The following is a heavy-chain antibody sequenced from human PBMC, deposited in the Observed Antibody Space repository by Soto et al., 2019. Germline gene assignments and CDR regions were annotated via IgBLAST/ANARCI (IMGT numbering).Heavy chain of an antibody. CDR3: ERDYEQIPAYTGAFDI. CDR1: GGTFSSSA. V-gene: IGHV1-69*01. D-gene: IGHD5-12*01. CDR2: IIPIFGTA. Sequence: QVQLVQSGAEVKKPGSSVKVSCKASGGTFSSSAISWVRQAPGQGLEWMGGIIPIFGTANYAQKFQGRVTITSDESTSTAYMELSSLITEDTAVYYCERDYEQIPAYTGAFDIWVQGTMVTVSS. J-gene: IGHJ3*02.